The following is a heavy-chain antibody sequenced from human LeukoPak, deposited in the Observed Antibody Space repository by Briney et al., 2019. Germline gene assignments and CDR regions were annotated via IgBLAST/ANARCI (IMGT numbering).Heavy chain of an antibody. D-gene: IGHD3-10*01. V-gene: IGHV4-4*02. CDR2: IYHSGRT. J-gene: IGHJ4*02. CDR1: GGSISSSNW. CDR3: ARDGSGSYYDY. Sequence: SETLSLTCAVSGGSISSSNWWSWVRQPPGKGLEWIGEIYHSGRTKYNPSLKSRGTISVDKSKNQFSLKLSSVTAADTAVYYCARDGSGSYYDYWGQGILVTVFS.